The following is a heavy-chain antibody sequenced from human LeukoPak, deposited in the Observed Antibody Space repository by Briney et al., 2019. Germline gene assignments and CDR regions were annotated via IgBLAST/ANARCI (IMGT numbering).Heavy chain of an antibody. CDR3: ARAYYDILTGDSFNFDY. D-gene: IGHD3-9*01. V-gene: IGHV3-74*01. CDR1: GFTFSSSW. Sequence: PGGSLRLSCAASGFTFSSSWMHWVRQAPGKGLVWVSRINSDGSSTNYADSVKGRFTISRDNAKNTLYLQMNSLRAEDTAVYYCARAYYDILTGDSFNFDYWGQGTLVTVSS. J-gene: IGHJ4*02. CDR2: INSDGSST.